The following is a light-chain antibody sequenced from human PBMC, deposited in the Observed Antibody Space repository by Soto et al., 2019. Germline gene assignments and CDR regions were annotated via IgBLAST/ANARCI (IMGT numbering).Light chain of an antibody. CDR2: GAS. Sequence: EIVLTQSPATLSLSPGERATLSCRASQRVTSNYLAWYQQKPGQAPRLLIFGASIRDTGIPDRFSGSGSGTDFTLTISRLEPEDFAVYYCHQYGSSPGTFGQGTKVDIK. J-gene: IGKJ1*01. CDR1: QRVTSNY. CDR3: HQYGSSPGT. V-gene: IGKV3-20*01.